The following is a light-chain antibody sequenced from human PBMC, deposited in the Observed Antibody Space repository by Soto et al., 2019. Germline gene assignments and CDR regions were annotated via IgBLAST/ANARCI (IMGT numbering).Light chain of an antibody. V-gene: IGLV2-14*01. CDR3: SSSSTISTRACV. Sequence: QSALTQPASVSGSPGQSITISCTGTSGDIGSYNRVSWYQQHPGKAPKLIIYEVTDRPSGVSNRFSGSKSGNTASLTISGRQAEDEAEYYCSSSSTISTRACVFGTGTKLTVL. J-gene: IGLJ1*01. CDR2: EVT. CDR1: SGDIGSYNR.